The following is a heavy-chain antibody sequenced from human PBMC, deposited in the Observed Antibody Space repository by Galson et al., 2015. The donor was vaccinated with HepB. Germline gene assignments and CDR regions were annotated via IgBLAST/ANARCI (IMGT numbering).Heavy chain of an antibody. CDR1: GFTFSSYA. CDR2: ISYDGSNK. D-gene: IGHD3-10*01. J-gene: IGHJ4*02. V-gene: IGHV3-30*04. Sequence: SLRLSCAASGFTFSSYAMHWVRQAPGKGLEWVAVISYDGSNKYYADSVKGRFTISRDNSKNTLYLQMNSLRAEDTAVYYCAKDPRYYYGSGSLGYWGQGTLVTVSS. CDR3: AKDPRYYYGSGSLGY.